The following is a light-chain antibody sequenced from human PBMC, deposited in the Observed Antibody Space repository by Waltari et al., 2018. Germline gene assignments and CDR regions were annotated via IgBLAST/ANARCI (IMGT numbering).Light chain of an antibody. J-gene: IGKJ1*01. Sequence: EVVLTQSPGTLYLSPGERATLSCRASQSVASNYLAWYKHKPGQAPRLLIYDASNRATGIPERFSGSGSGTDFTLTIIRLEPEDFAVYACQQYGNSPATFGQGTKVEMK. CDR2: DAS. V-gene: IGKV3-20*01. CDR1: QSVASNY. CDR3: QQYGNSPAT.